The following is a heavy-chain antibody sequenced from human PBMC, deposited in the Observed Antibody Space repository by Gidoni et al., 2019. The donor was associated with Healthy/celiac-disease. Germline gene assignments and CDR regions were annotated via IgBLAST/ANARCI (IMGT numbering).Heavy chain of an antibody. CDR1: GFTFSSYG. Sequence: QVQLVESGGGVVQPGRSLRLSCAASGFTFSSYGMHWVRQAPGKGLEWVAVIWYDGSNKYYADSVKGRFTISRDNSKNTLYLQMNSLRAEDTAVYYCARERDYGDYSWFDPWGQGTLVTVSS. D-gene: IGHD4-17*01. CDR2: IWYDGSNK. V-gene: IGHV3-33*01. CDR3: ARERDYGDYSWFDP. J-gene: IGHJ5*02.